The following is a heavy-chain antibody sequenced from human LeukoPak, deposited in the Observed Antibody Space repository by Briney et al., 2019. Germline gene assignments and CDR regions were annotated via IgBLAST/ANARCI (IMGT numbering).Heavy chain of an antibody. V-gene: IGHV4-38-2*01. CDR2: IYHSGST. Sequence: SETLSLTCAVSGYSISSGYYWGWIRQPPGKGLEWIGSIYHSGSTFYNPSLKSRVTISVDTSKNQFSLKLSSVTAADTAVYYCARLELGADSSGYYYPQYYFDYWGQGTLVTVSS. CDR3: ARLELGADSSGYYYPQYYFDY. D-gene: IGHD3-22*01. J-gene: IGHJ4*02. CDR1: GYSISSGYY.